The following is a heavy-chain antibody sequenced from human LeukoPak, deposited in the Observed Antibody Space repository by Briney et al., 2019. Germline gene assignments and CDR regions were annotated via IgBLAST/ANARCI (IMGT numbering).Heavy chain of an antibody. CDR1: GFIFSDYS. Sequence: GGSLRLSCEASGFIFSDYSMNWVRQAPGKGLEWVANIKQDGSEKYYVDSVKGRFTIYRDNAKNSLYLQMNSLRAEDTAVYYCARDVILEKVKGDLSYFDYWGQGTLVRVSS. J-gene: IGHJ4*02. CDR3: ARDVILEKVKGDLSYFDY. D-gene: IGHD3-10*01. V-gene: IGHV3-7*01. CDR2: IKQDGSEK.